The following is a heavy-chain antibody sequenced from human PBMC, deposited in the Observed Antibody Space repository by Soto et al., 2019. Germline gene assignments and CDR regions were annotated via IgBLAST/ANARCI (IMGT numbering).Heavy chain of an antibody. V-gene: IGHV1-18*01. D-gene: IGHD3-10*01. J-gene: IGHJ4*02. CDR2: ISAYNGNT. CDR1: GYTFTSYG. CDR3: ARVRDVTMGRGVILTFVPLGLDY. Sequence: ASVKVSCKASGYTFTSYGISWVRQAPGQGLEWMGWISAYNGNTNYAQKLQGRVTMTTDTSTSTAYMELRSLRSDDTAVYYCARVRDVTMGRGVILTFVPLGLDYWGQGTLVTVSS.